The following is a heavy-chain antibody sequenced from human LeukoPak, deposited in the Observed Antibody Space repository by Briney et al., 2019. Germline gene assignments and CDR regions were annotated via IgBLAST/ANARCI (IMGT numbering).Heavy chain of an antibody. CDR1: GGSISSYY. Sequence: SETLSLTCTVSGGSISSYYWSWIRQPPGKGLEWIGYIYYSGSTNYNPSLKSRVTIPVDTSKNQFSLKLSSVTAADTAVYYCARHAPYYYDSSGYDYWGQGTLVTVSS. J-gene: IGHJ4*02. CDR2: IYYSGST. CDR3: ARHAPYYYDSSGYDY. V-gene: IGHV4-59*08. D-gene: IGHD3-22*01.